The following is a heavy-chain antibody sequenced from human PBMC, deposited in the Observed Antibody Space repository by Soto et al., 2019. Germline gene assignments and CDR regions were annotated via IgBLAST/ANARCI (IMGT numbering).Heavy chain of an antibody. J-gene: IGHJ6*02. V-gene: IGHV1-2*04. CDR3: ARGGSGGIVVVPAVLADYYYGMDV. Sequence: GASVKVSCKASGYTFTGYYMHWVRQAPGQGLEWMGWINPNSGGTNYAQKFQGWVTMTRDTSISTACMELSRLRSDDTAVYYCARGGSGGIVVVPAVLADYYYGMDVWGQGTTVTVSS. CDR2: INPNSGGT. D-gene: IGHD2-2*01. CDR1: GYTFTGYY.